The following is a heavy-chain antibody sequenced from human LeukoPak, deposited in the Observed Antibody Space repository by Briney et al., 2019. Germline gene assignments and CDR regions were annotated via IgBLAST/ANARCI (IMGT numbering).Heavy chain of an antibody. D-gene: IGHD4-17*01. CDR3: ARNDYGQYDFDY. Sequence: GPLRLSCAASGFTFSRLSMHWVRQAPGKGLEWVAIISNNGRNKYYADSVRGRFTISRDNSDNTLYLQMDNLRADDTAIYYCARNDYGQYDFDYWGQGTLVTISS. V-gene: IGHV3-30*04. J-gene: IGHJ4*02. CDR1: GFTFSRLS. CDR2: ISNNGRNK.